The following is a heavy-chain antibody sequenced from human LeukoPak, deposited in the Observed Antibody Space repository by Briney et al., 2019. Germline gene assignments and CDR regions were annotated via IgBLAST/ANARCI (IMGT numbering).Heavy chain of an antibody. D-gene: IGHD3-22*01. CDR2: IYSGSST. V-gene: IGHV3-66*02. CDR1: GFTVSSNY. J-gene: IGHJ6*03. CDR3: AREGGTYDSRGAYYYYMDV. Sequence: GGSLRLSCAASGFTVSSNYMSWVRKAPGKGLEWDSVIYSGSSTYYADSVKGRFTISRDNSKNTLYLQMNSLRAEDTAVYYCAREGGTYDSRGAYYYYMDVWGKGTTVTVSS.